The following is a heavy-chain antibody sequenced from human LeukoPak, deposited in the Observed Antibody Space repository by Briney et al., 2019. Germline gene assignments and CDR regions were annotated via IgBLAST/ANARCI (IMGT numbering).Heavy chain of an antibody. V-gene: IGHV4-59*01. Sequence: SETLSLTCAVYGGSFSGYYWSWIRQPPGKGLEWIGYIYNSGSTNYNPSLKSRVTISVDTSKNQFSLKLTSVTAADTAVYYCARDRELGYWGQGTLVTVSS. CDR3: ARDRELGY. CDR2: IYNSGST. J-gene: IGHJ4*02. CDR1: GGSFSGYY. D-gene: IGHD3-10*01.